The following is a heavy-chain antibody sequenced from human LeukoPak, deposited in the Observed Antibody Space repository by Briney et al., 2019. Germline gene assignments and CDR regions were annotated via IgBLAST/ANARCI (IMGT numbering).Heavy chain of an antibody. V-gene: IGHV1-18*01. CDR3: ATVSLGADSSSWSFDY. CDR2: ISAYNGNT. J-gene: IGHJ4*02. CDR1: GYTFTSYG. Sequence: ASVKVSCKASGYTFTSYGISWVRQAPGQGREWMGWISAYNGNTNYAQKLQGRVTMTEDTSTDTAYMELSSLRSEDTAVYYCATVSLGADSSSWSFDYWGQGTLVTVSS. D-gene: IGHD6-13*01.